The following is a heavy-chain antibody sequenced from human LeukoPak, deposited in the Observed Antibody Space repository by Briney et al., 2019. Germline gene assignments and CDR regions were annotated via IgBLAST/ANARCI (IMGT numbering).Heavy chain of an antibody. CDR2: IFPGDSDT. D-gene: IGHD5-12*01. Sequence: GESLKISCKASGYIFNTFWIAWVRQVPGKVLECLGSIFPGDSDTKYSPSFQGHVTISADKSVNTAYLQWNRLNDSDTGIYYCARLGYTNSPGDYWGQGTLVTVSS. CDR3: ARLGYTNSPGDY. J-gene: IGHJ4*02. V-gene: IGHV5-51*01. CDR1: GYIFNTFW.